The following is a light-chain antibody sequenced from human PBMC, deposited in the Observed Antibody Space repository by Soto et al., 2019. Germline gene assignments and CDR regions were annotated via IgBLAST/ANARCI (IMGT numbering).Light chain of an antibody. V-gene: IGKV3-15*01. CDR1: QSISDT. CDR2: GAS. J-gene: IGKJ1*01. Sequence: EIVMTQSPATLSVSPGGRATLSCRASQSISDTLAWYQQKPGQAPRLLIHGASTKATGVPARFSGRGSGTDFTLTISSLQSEDFAVYYCQQYNNWPWTFGQGTKVEIK. CDR3: QQYNNWPWT.